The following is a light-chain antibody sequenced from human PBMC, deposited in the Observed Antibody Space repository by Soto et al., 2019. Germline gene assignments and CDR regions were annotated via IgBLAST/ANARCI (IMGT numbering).Light chain of an antibody. CDR1: QSVNSNS. CDR2: GAS. Sequence: EVVWTLFTCTLSLSPGERATLYCRAGQSVNSNSLAWYQQKPGQAPRVFIYGASTRATGIPDRFSGSGSGTDFTLTISRLEPEDFAVYYCQQQGRSWITLGQGTRLEIK. V-gene: IGKV3-20*01. CDR3: QQQGRSWIT. J-gene: IGKJ5*01.